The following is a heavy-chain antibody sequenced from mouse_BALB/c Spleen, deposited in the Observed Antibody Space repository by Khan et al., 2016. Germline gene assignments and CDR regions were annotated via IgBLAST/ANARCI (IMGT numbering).Heavy chain of an antibody. J-gene: IGHJ1*01. CDR2: ISYSGST. CDR3: ASGFCYFDV. CDR1: GYSITSDYA. V-gene: IGHV3-2*02. Sequence: EVQLQESGPGLVKPSQSLSLTCTVTGYSITSDYAWNWIRQFPGNKLEWMGYISYSGSTSYNPSLKSRISITRDTSKNQFFLQLNSVTTEDTATYYCASGFCYFDVWGAGTTVTVSS. D-gene: IGHD2-2*01.